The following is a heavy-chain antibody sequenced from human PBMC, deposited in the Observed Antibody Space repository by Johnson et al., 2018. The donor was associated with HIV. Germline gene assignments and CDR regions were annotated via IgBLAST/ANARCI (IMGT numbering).Heavy chain of an antibody. CDR1: GFSFNDYA. D-gene: IGHD3-10*01. J-gene: IGHJ3*02. Sequence: VQLVESGGAVVQPGGSLRLSCAASGFSFNDYAMHWVRQVSGNGLAWVSLIRLDAAMTRYADSVRGRFALSRDNSRNSLYLQMKSLRPEDTALYFCARAEIYEGRVGDFAFDIWGRGTMVTVAS. CDR3: ARAEIYEGRVGDFAFDI. V-gene: IGHV3-43D*03. CDR2: IRLDAAMT.